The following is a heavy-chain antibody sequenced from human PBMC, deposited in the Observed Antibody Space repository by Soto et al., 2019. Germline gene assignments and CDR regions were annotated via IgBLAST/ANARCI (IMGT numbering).Heavy chain of an antibody. V-gene: IGHV3-64D*09. J-gene: IGHJ4*02. CDR1: GFTFSSYA. CDR3: VNGYDSRGDGASLPDY. Sequence: QPGGSLRLSCSASGFTFSSYAMHWVRQAPGKGLEYVSAISSNGSSTYYADSVKGRFTISRDNSKNTLYLQMSSLRAEDTAVYYCVNGYDSRGDGASLPDYWGQGTLVTVSS. CDR2: ISSNGSST. D-gene: IGHD3-22*01.